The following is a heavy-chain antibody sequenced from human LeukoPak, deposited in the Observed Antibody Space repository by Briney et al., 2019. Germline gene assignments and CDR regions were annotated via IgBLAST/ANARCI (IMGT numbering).Heavy chain of an antibody. CDR3: ARRPTGDPKFDY. J-gene: IGHJ4*02. V-gene: IGHV4-59*08. D-gene: IGHD7-27*01. Sequence: SETLSLTCSVSGNSFSNYFWTWIRQPPGKGLEWIGYIYPSASTTYTPPPKSRVTISVDTSKNRSSLKLSTVTAADTAVYYCARRPTGDPKFDYWGQGTLVTVSS. CDR1: GNSFSNYF. CDR2: IYPSAST.